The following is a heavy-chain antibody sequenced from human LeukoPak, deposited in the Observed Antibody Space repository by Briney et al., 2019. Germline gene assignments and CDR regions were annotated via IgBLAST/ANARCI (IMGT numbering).Heavy chain of an antibody. D-gene: IGHD3-10*01. CDR1: GYTFTSYG. V-gene: IGHV1-18*01. CDR3: ARSPAYYGSIDY. J-gene: IGHJ4*02. CDR2: ISAYNGNT. Sequence: ASVKVSCKASGYTFTSYGISWVRQAPGQGLEWMGWISAYNGNTNYAQKLQGRVTMTTDTSTSTAYMELSSLRSEDTAVYYCARSPAYYGSIDYWGQGTLVTVSS.